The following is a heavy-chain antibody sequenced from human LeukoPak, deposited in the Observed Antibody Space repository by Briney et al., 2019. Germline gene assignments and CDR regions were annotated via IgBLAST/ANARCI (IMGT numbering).Heavy chain of an antibody. D-gene: IGHD3-10*01. V-gene: IGHV3-64D*06. CDR2: ISSNGGST. J-gene: IGHJ4*02. CDR1: GFTFSSYA. CDR3: ASFYGSGSLDY. Sequence: GGSLRLSCAASGFTFSSYAMHWVRQAPGKGLEYVSAISSNGGSTYYADSVKGRFTISRDNSKNTLYLQMSSLRAEDTAVYYCASFYGSGSLDYWGQGTLVTVSS.